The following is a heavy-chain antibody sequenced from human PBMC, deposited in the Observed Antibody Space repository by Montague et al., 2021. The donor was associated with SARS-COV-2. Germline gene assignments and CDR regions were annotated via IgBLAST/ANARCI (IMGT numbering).Heavy chain of an antibody. CDR1: DVSLSTSTW. J-gene: IGHJ4*02. CDR2: IYLSGFT. CDR3: ARGGLGNRGFDY. Sequence: SETLSLTCVVSDVSLSTSTWWSWVRQSPGKGLEWVGGIYLSGFTQYNPSVKSRVSISLDDSRSQFSLRLTSVTAADTAVYFCARGGLGNRGFDYWGQGTLVTVSS. D-gene: IGHD3/OR15-3a*01. V-gene: IGHV4-4*02.